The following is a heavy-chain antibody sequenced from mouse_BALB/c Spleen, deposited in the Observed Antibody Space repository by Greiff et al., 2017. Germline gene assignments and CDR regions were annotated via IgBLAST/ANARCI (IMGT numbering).Heavy chain of an antibody. J-gene: IGHJ3*01. CDR3: ARDRSYGNYVRLFAY. D-gene: IGHD2-1*01. CDR2: IWAGGST. Sequence: QVQLQQSGPGLVAPSQSLSITCTVSGFSLTSYGVHWVRQPPGKGLEWLGVIWAGGSTNYNSALMSRLSISKDNSKSQVFLKMNSLQTDDTAMYYCARDRSYGNYVRLFAYWGQGTLVTVSA. CDR1: GFSLTSYG. V-gene: IGHV2-9*02.